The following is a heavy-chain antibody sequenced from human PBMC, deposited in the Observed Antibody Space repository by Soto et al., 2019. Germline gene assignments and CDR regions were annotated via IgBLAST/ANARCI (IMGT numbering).Heavy chain of an antibody. CDR3: AKDIAAAGTRYYYYGMDV. D-gene: IGHD6-13*01. V-gene: IGHV3-30*18. CDR1: GFTFSSYG. CDR2: ISYDGSNK. J-gene: IGHJ6*02. Sequence: QVQLVESGGGVVQPGRSLRLSCAASGFTFSSYGMHWVRQAPGKGLEWVAVISYDGSNKYYADSVKGRFTISRDNSKNTLYLQMNSLRAEDTAVYYCAKDIAAAGTRYYYYGMDVWGQGTTVTVSS.